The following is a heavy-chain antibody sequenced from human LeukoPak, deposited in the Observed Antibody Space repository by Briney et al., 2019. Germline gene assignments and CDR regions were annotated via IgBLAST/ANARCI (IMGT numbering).Heavy chain of an antibody. V-gene: IGHV4-59*01. CDR1: GGSIGTYS. CDR2: IYYSGTP. CDR3: ARGVCLGAVQYGY. Sequence: SETLSLTCTVSGGSIGTYSWTWIRHPPGKGREWIGYIYYSGTPNYNPSLKSRVTISVHTSKTQFSLTLSSVTAADTAVYYCARGVCLGAVQYGYWGQGTLVTVSS. D-gene: IGHD6-13*01. J-gene: IGHJ4*02.